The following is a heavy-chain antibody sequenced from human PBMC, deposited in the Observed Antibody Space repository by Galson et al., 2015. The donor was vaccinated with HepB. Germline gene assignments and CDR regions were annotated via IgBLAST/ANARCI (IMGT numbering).Heavy chain of an antibody. V-gene: IGHV3-20*01. D-gene: IGHD1-14*01. CDR3: ARMPEAFTPYYYMDV. CDR2: INWNGGST. J-gene: IGHJ6*03. Sequence: SLRLSCAASGFTFDDYGMSWVRQAPGKGLEWVSGINWNGGSTGYADSVKGRFTISRDNAKNSLYLQMNSLRAEDTALYHCARMPEAFTPYYYMDVWGKGTTVTVSS. CDR1: GFTFDDYG.